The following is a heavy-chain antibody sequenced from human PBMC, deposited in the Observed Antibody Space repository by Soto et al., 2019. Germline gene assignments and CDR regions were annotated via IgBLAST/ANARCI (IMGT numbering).Heavy chain of an antibody. CDR1: GFTFSSYA. CDR3: AKDSDGQLVLSRVDY. D-gene: IGHD6-13*01. J-gene: IGHJ4*02. Sequence: PGGSLRLSCAASGFTFSSYAMSWVRQAPGKGLEWVSAISGSGGSTYYAESVKGRFTISRDNSKNTLYLQMNSLRAEDTAVYYCAKDSDGQLVLSRVDYWGQGTLVTVSS. CDR2: ISGSGGST. V-gene: IGHV3-23*01.